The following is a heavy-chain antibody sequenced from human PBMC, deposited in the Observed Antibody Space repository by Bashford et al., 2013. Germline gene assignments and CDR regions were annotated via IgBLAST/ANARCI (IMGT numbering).Heavy chain of an antibody. V-gene: IGHV4-31*02. CDR3: ARVGGITFGGFQYPLDY. J-gene: IGHJ4*02. D-gene: IGHD3-16*01. CDR2: IYYSGST. Sequence: WIRQPPGKGLEWIGYIYYSGSTYYNPSLKSRVTISVDTSKNQFSLKLSSVTAADTAVYYCARVGGITFGGFQYPLDYWGQGTLVTVSS.